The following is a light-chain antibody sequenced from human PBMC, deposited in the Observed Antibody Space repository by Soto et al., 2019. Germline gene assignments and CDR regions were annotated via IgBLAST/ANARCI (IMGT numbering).Light chain of an antibody. CDR2: AAS. CDR1: QGIRND. J-gene: IGKJ5*01. V-gene: IGKV1-17*01. Sequence: DIQMTQSPSSLSASVGDRVTITCRASQGIRNDLAWYQQKPGKAPKRLIYAASSLQSGVPSSFSGSGSGTKFTLTISSLQPEDFATFYCLQHNNYPPLTFGQGTRLEIK. CDR3: LQHNNYPPLT.